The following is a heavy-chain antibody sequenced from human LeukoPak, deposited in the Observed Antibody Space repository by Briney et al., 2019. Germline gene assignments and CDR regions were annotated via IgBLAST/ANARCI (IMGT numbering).Heavy chain of an antibody. CDR3: ARDYDFWSGYYPPLDY. Sequence: PGGSLRLSCAASGFTFSSYAMHWVRQAPGRGLEWVAVISYDGSNKYYAGSVKGRFTISRDNSKNTLYLQMNSLRAEDTAVYYCARDYDFWSGYYPPLDYWGQGTLVTVSS. D-gene: IGHD3-3*01. J-gene: IGHJ4*02. CDR2: ISYDGSNK. CDR1: GFTFSSYA. V-gene: IGHV3-30*04.